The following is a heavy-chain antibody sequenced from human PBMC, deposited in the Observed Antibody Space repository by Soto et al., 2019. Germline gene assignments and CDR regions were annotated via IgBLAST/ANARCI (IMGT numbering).Heavy chain of an antibody. CDR2: IYYSGST. CDR3: AREDYGDYGFDY. Sequence: SETLSLTCTVSGGSISSGDCYWSWIRQPPGKGLEWIGYIYYSGSTYYNPSLKSRVTISVDTSKNQFSLKLSSVTAADTAVYYCAREDYGDYGFDYWGQGTLVTVSS. CDR1: GGSISSGDCY. D-gene: IGHD4-17*01. V-gene: IGHV4-30-4*01. J-gene: IGHJ4*02.